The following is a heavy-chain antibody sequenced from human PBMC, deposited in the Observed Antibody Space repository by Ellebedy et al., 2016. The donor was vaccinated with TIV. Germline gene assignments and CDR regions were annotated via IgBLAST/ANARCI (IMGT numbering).Heavy chain of an antibody. CDR1: GGSFSAYY. D-gene: IGHD3-16*01. CDR3: AASLTQILGTLDF. V-gene: IGHV4-34*01. CDR2: INPSGST. Sequence: MPSETLSLTCAVYGGSFSAYYWSWIRQPPGKVLEWIGEINPSGSTNYNASLQSRLTISLDTSTKRLSLKLTSVTAADTAVYYCAASLTQILGTLDFWGQGVLVTVSP. J-gene: IGHJ4*02.